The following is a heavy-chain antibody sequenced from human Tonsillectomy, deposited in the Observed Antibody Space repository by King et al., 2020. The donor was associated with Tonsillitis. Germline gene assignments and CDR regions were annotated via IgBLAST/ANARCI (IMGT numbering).Heavy chain of an antibody. CDR3: ARGGRYCSSTSCWGEFDY. V-gene: IGHV4-39*02. CDR1: VGSIRSSSYF. CDR2: IYYSGTP. D-gene: IGHD2-2*01. Sequence: QLQESGPGLVKPSETLSLTCAVSVGSIRSSSYFWGWIRQPPGKGLEWIGSIYYSGTPYYNPSLKSRVTVSVDTSKDHFSLKVTPVTAPDTAVYFCARGGRYCSSTSCWGEFDYWGQGTLVTVSS. J-gene: IGHJ4*02.